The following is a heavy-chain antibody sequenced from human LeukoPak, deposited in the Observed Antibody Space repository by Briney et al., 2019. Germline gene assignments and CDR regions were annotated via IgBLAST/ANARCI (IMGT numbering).Heavy chain of an antibody. CDR2: INTSEST. CDR3: AGGWISNGGDFQH. Sequence: PSQTLSLTCSVSGDTISSGNYYWSWIRQSAGKGLEWIGRINTSESTKYNPSLESRVTISIDTSKNQFSLKLSSMTAADTAVYYCAGGWISNGGDFQHWGQGTLITVSS. CDR1: GDTISSGNYY. D-gene: IGHD2-8*01. J-gene: IGHJ1*01. V-gene: IGHV4-61*02.